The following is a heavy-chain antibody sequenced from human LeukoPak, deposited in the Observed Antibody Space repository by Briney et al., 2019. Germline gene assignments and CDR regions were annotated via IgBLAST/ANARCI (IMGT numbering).Heavy chain of an antibody. D-gene: IGHD6-19*01. J-gene: IGHJ4*02. CDR3: AQGYSSGWYPH. V-gene: IGHV3-23*01. CDR1: GFSVSTSG. CDR2: ISVDGDSA. Sequence: GGSLRLSCTVSGFSVSTSGMSWVRQAQGKGLQTISAISVDGDSAYYADSVKGRFIISRDNSQNTLYLQMNSLRVEDTAVYYCAQGYSSGWYPHWGQGSLVSVSS.